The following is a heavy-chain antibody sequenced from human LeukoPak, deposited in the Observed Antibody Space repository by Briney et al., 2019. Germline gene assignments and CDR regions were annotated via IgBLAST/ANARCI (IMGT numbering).Heavy chain of an antibody. CDR1: GYTFTGYY. CDR3: AVSGNGTFDY. J-gene: IGHJ4*02. CDR2: MNPDSGGT. D-gene: IGHD4-23*01. Sequence: ASVKVSCKASGYTFTGYYIHWVRQAPGQGLEWMGWMNPDSGGTNYALRFQGRVTMTRDTSISTAYMELSRLRSDDTAVYYCAVSGNGTFDYWGQGPLVTVSS. V-gene: IGHV1-2*02.